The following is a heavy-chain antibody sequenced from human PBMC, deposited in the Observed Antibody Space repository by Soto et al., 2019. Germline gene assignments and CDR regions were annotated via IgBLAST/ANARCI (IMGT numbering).Heavy chain of an antibody. CDR1: GGSVSSGSYY. J-gene: IGHJ4*02. V-gene: IGHV4-61*01. Sequence: QVQLQESGPGLVKPSETLSLTCTVSGGSVSSGSYYWSWIRQPPGKGLEWIGYIYYSGSTNYNPSLKSRVTISVDTSKDQCSLKLSSVTAADTAVYYCARGRFLEWSPDDYWGQGTLVTVSS. CDR2: IYYSGST. CDR3: ARGRFLEWSPDDY. D-gene: IGHD3-3*01.